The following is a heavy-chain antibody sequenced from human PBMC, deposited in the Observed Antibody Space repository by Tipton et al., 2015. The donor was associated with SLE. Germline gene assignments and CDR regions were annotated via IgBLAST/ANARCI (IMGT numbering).Heavy chain of an antibody. CDR3: ARGGGIRFLEWDYYYMDV. J-gene: IGHJ6*03. Sequence: TLSLTCTVSGGSISSYYWSWIRQPPGKGLEWIGYIYYSGSTNYNPSLESRVTISVDTSKNQFSLKLSSVTAADTAVDYCARGGGIRFLEWDYYYMDVWGKGTTVTVSS. CDR1: GGSISSYY. CDR2: IYYSGST. D-gene: IGHD3-3*01. V-gene: IGHV4-59*01.